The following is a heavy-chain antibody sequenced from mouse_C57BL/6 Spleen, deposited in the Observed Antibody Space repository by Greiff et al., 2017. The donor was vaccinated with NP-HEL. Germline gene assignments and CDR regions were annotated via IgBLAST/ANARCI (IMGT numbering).Heavy chain of an antibody. CDR3: AREVITTVASPFYWYFDV. D-gene: IGHD1-1*01. V-gene: IGHV5-4*01. Sequence: EVHLVESGGGLVKPGGSLKLSCAASGFTFSSYAMSWVRQTPEKRLEWVATISDGGSYTYYPDNVKGRFTISRDNAKNNLYLQMSHLKSEDTAMYYCAREVITTVASPFYWYFDVWGTGTTVTVSS. J-gene: IGHJ1*03. CDR1: GFTFSSYA. CDR2: ISDGGSYT.